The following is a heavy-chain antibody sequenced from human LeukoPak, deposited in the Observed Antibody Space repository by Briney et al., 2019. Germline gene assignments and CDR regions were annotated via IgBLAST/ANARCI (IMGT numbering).Heavy chain of an antibody. D-gene: IGHD5-24*01. CDR1: GGSISSYY. J-gene: IGHJ4*02. V-gene: IGHV4-59*01. Sequence: SETLSLTCTVSGGSISSYYWSWIRQPPGKGLGWIGYIYYSGSTNYNPSLKSRVTISVDTSKNQFSLKLSSVTAADTAVYYCARDPGRDGYNYAFDYWGQGTLVTVSS. CDR2: IYYSGST. CDR3: ARDPGRDGYNYAFDY.